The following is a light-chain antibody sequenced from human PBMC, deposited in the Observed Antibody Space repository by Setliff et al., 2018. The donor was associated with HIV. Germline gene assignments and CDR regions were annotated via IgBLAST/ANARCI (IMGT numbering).Light chain of an antibody. Sequence: QSVLTQPASVSGSPGQSITISCTGTNSDVGRYPYFSWYQQHPCKAPKLIIYDVSFRPSGVSNRFSGSKSDNTASLTISGLQAEDEADYYCNSYTRSSTWVFGGGTKVTVL. V-gene: IGLV2-14*03. CDR1: NSDVGRYPY. J-gene: IGLJ3*02. CDR3: NSYTRSSTWV. CDR2: DVS.